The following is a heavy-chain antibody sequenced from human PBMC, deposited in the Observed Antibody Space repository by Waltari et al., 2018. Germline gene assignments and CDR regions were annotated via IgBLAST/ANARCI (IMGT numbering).Heavy chain of an antibody. CDR2: IVVGSGNT. CDR3: AADIPDFWSGYLHSVDY. CDR1: GFPFTSSA. Sequence: MQLVQSGPEVKKPGTSVTVSCKASGFPFTSSAVHWVRPARGQRLEWIGWIVVGSGNTNYAQKFQERVTITRDMSTSTAYMELSSLRSEDTAVYYCAADIPDFWSGYLHSVDYWGQGTLVTVSS. V-gene: IGHV1-58*01. D-gene: IGHD3-3*01. J-gene: IGHJ4*02.